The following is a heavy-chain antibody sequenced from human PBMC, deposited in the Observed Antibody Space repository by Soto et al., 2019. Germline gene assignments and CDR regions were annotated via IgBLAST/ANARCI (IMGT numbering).Heavy chain of an antibody. J-gene: IGHJ5*02. V-gene: IGHV3-53*04. D-gene: IGHD1-1*01. Sequence: GGGLVQPGGSLRLSCAASGFTVSSNYMTWVRQAPGKGLEWVSVIYSDGNTYYADSVKGRFTISRHNSKNTLYLQMNSLRAEDTAVYYCARVGCSGNWPLLFNWFDPWGQGTLVTVSS. CDR1: GFTVSSNY. CDR3: ARVGCSGNWPLLFNWFDP. CDR2: IYSDGNT.